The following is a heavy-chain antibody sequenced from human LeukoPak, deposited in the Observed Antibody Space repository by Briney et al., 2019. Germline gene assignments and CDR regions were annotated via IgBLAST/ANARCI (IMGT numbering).Heavy chain of an antibody. D-gene: IGHD6-19*01. V-gene: IGHV3-74*01. CDR3: ARTFAPHFSGWYLDY. Sequence: PGGSLRLSCAASGFTLSNYWMHWVRQVPGEGLVWVSRINSDGSGTTYADSVKGRFTISRDNAKNTLYLQMNSLRAEDTAVYYCARTFAPHFSGWYLDYWGQGTLVTVSS. J-gene: IGHJ4*02. CDR2: INSDGSGT. CDR1: GFTLSNYW.